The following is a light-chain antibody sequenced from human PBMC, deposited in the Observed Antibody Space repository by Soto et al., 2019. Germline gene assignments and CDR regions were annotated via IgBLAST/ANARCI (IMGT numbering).Light chain of an antibody. Sequence: GDRVTMTCRASQSITTFLAWYQQKPGKAPQILIYDASKLEPGVPSRLSGGGSGTEFTLTISSLQADEFATYYCQQYNPYSPSTFGQGTKVDIK. CDR1: QSITTF. V-gene: IGKV1-5*01. J-gene: IGKJ2*01. CDR3: QQYNPYSPST. CDR2: DAS.